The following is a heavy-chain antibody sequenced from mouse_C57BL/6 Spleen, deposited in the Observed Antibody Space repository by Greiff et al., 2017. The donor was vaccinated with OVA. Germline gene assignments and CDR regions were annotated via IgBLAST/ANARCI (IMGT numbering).Heavy chain of an antibody. CDR2: IYWDDDK. J-gene: IGHJ4*01. V-gene: IGHV8-12*01. CDR3: ARRGVDDDSYYAMDY. CDR1: GFSLSTSGMG. D-gene: IGHD2-12*01. Sequence: QVTLKVSGPGILQSSQTLSLTCSFSGFSLSTSGMGVSWIRQPSGKGLEWLAHIYWDDDKRYNPSLKSRLTISKDTSRNQVFLKITSVDTADTATYDCARRGVDDDSYYAMDYWGQGTSVTVSS.